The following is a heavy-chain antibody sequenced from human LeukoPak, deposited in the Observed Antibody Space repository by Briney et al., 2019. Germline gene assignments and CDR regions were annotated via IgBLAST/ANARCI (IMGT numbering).Heavy chain of an antibody. CDR2: IYYSGST. CDR3: AREDGSGSYN. V-gene: IGHV4-59*01. Sequence: SETLSLTCTVSGGSISSYYWSWIRQPPGKGLEWIGYIYYSGSTNYNPSLKNRVTISVDTSKNQFSLKLSSVTAADTAVYYCAREDGSGSYNWGQGTLVTVSS. D-gene: IGHD3-10*01. J-gene: IGHJ4*02. CDR1: GGSISSYY.